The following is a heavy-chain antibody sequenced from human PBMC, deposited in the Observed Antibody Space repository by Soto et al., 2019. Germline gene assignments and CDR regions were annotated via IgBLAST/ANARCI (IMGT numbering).Heavy chain of an antibody. CDR2: IYWDDDK. CDR1: GFSLSTSGVG. CDR3: AHRPSYCSGGSCYSGFDY. Sequence: QITLKESGPTLVKPTQTLTLTCTFSGFSLSTSGVGVGWIRQPPGKALEWLALIYWDDDKRYSPSLKSRLTIPKDTSKNQVVLTMTNMDPVDTPTYYCAHRPSYCSGGSCYSGFDYWGQGTLVTVSS. D-gene: IGHD2-15*01. J-gene: IGHJ4*02. V-gene: IGHV2-5*02.